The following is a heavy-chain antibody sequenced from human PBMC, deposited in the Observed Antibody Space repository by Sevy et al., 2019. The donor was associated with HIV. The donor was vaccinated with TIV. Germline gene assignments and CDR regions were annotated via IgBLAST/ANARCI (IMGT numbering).Heavy chain of an antibody. J-gene: IGHJ5*02. CDR3: TRNGGAFDNGFDP. CDR2: FSSSGSSI. V-gene: IGHV3-48*03. CDR1: GFTFSSYD. D-gene: IGHD2-8*01. Sequence: GGSLRLSCTASGFTFSSYDMNWVRQAPGKGLECVSKFSSSGSSIYYADSVKGRFTISRDNAKNSLNLQMNSLRAEDTAVYYCTRNGGAFDNGFDPWGQGTLVTVSS.